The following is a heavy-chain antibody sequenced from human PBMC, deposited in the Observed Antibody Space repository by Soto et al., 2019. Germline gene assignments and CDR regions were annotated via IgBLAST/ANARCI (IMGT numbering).Heavy chain of an antibody. CDR3: ARSLTEGYCTITGCYTRPLYGMDV. D-gene: IGHD2-2*02. CDR2: ISPKSGGE. V-gene: IGHV1-2*02. J-gene: IGHJ6*02. CDR1: GYTFTDYY. Sequence: ASVKVSCKASGYTFTDYYIQWVRQAPGQGLEYMGWISPKSGGEAHAQKFQGRVTVTRDTPTSTAYMELSRLTSDDTAVYYCARSLTEGYCTITGCYTRPLYGMDVWGQGTTVTVSS.